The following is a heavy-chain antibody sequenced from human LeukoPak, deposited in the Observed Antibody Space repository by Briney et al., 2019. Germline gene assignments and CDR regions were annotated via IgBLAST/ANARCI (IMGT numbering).Heavy chain of an antibody. CDR1: GFTFSSYG. CDR3: AKLKGQSGNYGDSLHRSRFPFDI. CDR2: IRYDGSNK. V-gene: IGHV3-30*02. Sequence: GGSLRLSCAASGFTFSSYGIHCVRQAPGKGLEWVAFIRYDGSNKYYADSVKGRFTISRDNSKNTLYLQMNSLRAEDTAVYYCAKLKGQSGNYGDSLHRSRFPFDIWGQGTMVTVSS. D-gene: IGHD1-26*01. J-gene: IGHJ3*02.